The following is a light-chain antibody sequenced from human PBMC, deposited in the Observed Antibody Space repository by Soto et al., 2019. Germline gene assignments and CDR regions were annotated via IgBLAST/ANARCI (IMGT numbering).Light chain of an antibody. CDR1: QGIRNY. Sequence: DIQMTQSPSSLSAYLGDRVTITYRASQGIRNYLAWYQQKPGKVPQLLIHGASTLQSGVPSRFSGSGSGTDLTLTISSLQPEDVATYYCQKYNNALLTLGGGTKLEIK. CDR3: QKYNNALLT. J-gene: IGKJ4*01. CDR2: GAS. V-gene: IGKV1-27*01.